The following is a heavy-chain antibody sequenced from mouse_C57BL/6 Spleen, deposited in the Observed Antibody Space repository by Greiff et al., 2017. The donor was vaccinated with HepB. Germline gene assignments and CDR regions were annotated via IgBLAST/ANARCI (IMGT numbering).Heavy chain of an antibody. D-gene: IGHD2-3*01. V-gene: IGHV1-69*01. CDR1: GYTFTSYW. J-gene: IGHJ1*03. CDR2: IDPSDSYT. CDR3: ARYDGYCDV. Sequence: QVQLQQPGAELVMPGASVKLSCKASGYTFTSYWMHWVKQRPGQGLEWIGEIDPSDSYTNYNQKFKGKSTLTVDQSSSTAYMQLSSLTSEDSAVYYCARYDGYCDVWGTGTTVTVSS.